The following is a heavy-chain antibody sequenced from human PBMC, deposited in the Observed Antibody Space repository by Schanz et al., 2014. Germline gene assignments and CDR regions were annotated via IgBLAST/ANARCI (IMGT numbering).Heavy chain of an antibody. J-gene: IGHJ4*02. CDR1: GFTFFGSFA. V-gene: IGHV3-23*01. Sequence: EVQLLESGGGLVQPGGSLRLSCVASGFTFFGSFAMSWVRQAPGKGLEWVSGMSGSGSTADYADSVKGRFTISRDNSKNTLFLQMSSLRAEDTAVYYCARDGDFDYWGQGTLXTVSS. CDR2: MSGSGSTA. CDR3: ARDGDFDY.